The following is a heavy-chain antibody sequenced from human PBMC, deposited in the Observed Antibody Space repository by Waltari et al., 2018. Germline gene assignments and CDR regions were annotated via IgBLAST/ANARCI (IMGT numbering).Heavy chain of an antibody. D-gene: IGHD6-13*01. Sequence: EVQLLESGGGLVQPGGSLRLSCAASGFTCSRCAMSWVRQAPGKGLEWVSSISGPGLTTFYADSVKGRFSISRDNSKNTLYLQINGLRADDTAVYYCAKVGGIAAAEFQFDFWGRGTLVTVSS. J-gene: IGHJ4*02. CDR2: ISGPGLTT. CDR1: GFTCSRCA. V-gene: IGHV3-23*01. CDR3: AKVGGIAAAEFQFDF.